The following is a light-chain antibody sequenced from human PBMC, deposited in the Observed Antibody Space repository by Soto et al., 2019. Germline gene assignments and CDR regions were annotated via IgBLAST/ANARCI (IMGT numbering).Light chain of an antibody. CDR3: QQYGSSPTWT. CDR2: KAS. CDR1: QTISSW. Sequence: DHQITQSPSTLSGSVGDRVTMTCRASQTISSWLAWYQQKPGKAPKLLIYKASSLESGVPSRFSGSGSGTDFTLTISRLEPEDSAVHYCQQYGSSPTWTFGQGTKVDI. V-gene: IGKV1-5*03. J-gene: IGKJ1*01.